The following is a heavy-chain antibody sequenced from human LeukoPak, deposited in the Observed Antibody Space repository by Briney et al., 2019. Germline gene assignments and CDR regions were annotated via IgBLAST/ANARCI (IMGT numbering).Heavy chain of an antibody. Sequence: QPGGSLRLSCAASGFTFSSYSMNWVRQAPGKGLVWVSRINSDGSSTSYADSVKGRFTISRDNAKNTLYLQMNSLRAEDTAVYYCARGGDYVWGSYRPALDYWGQGTLVTVSS. CDR2: INSDGSST. CDR1: GFTFSSYS. J-gene: IGHJ4*02. V-gene: IGHV3-74*01. CDR3: ARGGDYVWGSYRPALDY. D-gene: IGHD3-16*02.